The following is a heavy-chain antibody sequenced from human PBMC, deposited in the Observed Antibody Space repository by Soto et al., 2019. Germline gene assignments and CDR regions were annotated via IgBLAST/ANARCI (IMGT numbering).Heavy chain of an antibody. D-gene: IGHD7-27*01. CDR3: ARGASGDKVDY. CDR2: IYNGGST. V-gene: IGHV4-30-4*01. CDR1: GGSISSGDNC. Sequence: QVQLQESGPGLVKPSQTLSLTCTVSGGSISSGDNCWSWIRQTPGRGLEWIGHIYNGGSTYSNPSLMSRVSISVDTSKNQFSLDLSYVTAADTAVYYCARGASGDKVDYWGQGALVTVSS. J-gene: IGHJ4*02.